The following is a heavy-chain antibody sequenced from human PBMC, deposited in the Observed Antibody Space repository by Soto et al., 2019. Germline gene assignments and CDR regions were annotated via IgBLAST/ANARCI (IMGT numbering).Heavy chain of an antibody. CDR2: ISYDGSNK. CDR3: AKVVGDIVAPGDVLDY. V-gene: IGHV3-30*18. D-gene: IGHD5-12*01. CDR1: GFTFSSYG. J-gene: IGHJ4*02. Sequence: GGSLRLSCAASGFTFSSYGMHWVRQAPGKGLEWVAVISYDGSNKYYADSVKGRFTISRDNSKNTLYLQMNSLRAEDTAVYYCAKVVGDIVAPGDVLDYWGQGTLVTVSS.